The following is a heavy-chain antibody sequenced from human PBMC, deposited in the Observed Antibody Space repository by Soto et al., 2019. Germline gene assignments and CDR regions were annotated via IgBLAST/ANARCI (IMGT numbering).Heavy chain of an antibody. V-gene: IGHV3-30*18. CDR3: AKGPFGSGTHYYGMDV. CDR1: GFTFSSYG. Sequence: GGSLRLSCAASGFTFSSYGMHWVRQTPGKGLEWVAVISYDGSNKYYADSVKGRFTISRDNSKNTLYLQMNSLRAEDTAVYYCAKGPFGSGTHYYGMDVWGQGTTVTVSS. CDR2: ISYDGSNK. D-gene: IGHD3-10*01. J-gene: IGHJ6*02.